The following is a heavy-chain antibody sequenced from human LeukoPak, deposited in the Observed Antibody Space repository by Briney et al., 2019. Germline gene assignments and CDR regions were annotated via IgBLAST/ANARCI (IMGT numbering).Heavy chain of an antibody. Sequence: SXXXSGFTFSSYSMNWVRQAPGKGLEWVSSISSSSSYIYYADSVKGRFTISRDNAKNTLNLQMNSLRAEDTAVYSXXXXXXXXXXTXXXXFDPWGXGXLVTVSS. CDR2: ISSSSSYI. CDR1: GFTFSSYS. V-gene: IGHV3-21*01. CDR3: XXXXXXXXXTXXXXFDP. J-gene: IGHJ5*02.